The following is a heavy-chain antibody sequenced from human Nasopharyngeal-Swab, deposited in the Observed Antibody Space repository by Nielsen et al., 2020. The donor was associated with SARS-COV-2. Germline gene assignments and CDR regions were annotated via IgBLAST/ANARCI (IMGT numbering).Heavy chain of an antibody. CDR3: ARGSYSSGWHTTDDAFDI. V-gene: IGHV1-3*01. CDR2: INAGNGNT. J-gene: IGHJ3*02. D-gene: IGHD6-19*01. CDR1: GYTFTSYA. Sequence: ASVKVSCKASGYTFTSYAMHWVRQAPGQRLKWMGWINAGNGNTKYSQKFQGRVTITRDTSASTAYMELSSLRSEDTAVYYCARGSYSSGWHTTDDAFDIWGQGTMVTVSS.